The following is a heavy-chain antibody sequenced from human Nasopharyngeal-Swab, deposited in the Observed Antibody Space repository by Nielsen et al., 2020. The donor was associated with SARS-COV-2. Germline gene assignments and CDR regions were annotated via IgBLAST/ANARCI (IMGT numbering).Heavy chain of an antibody. CDR1: GFPFSNYA. CDR2: IFGSGAIT. Sequence: LSLTCAASGFPFSNYAMSWVRQAPGKGLEWVSSIFGSGAITSYADSVKGRFTISRDNSKNTLYLQMDSLRAEDTAVYYCSTLPLGYCSGVSCLDAWGQGTLVTVSS. D-gene: IGHD2-15*01. CDR3: STLPLGYCSGVSCLDA. J-gene: IGHJ5*02. V-gene: IGHV3-23*01.